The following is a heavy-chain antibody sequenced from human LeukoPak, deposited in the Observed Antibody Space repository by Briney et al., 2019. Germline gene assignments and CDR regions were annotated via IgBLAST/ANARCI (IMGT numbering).Heavy chain of an antibody. D-gene: IGHD1-26*01. J-gene: IGHJ6*03. CDR2: IYTSGST. CDR1: GGSISSGIYY. V-gene: IGHV4-61*02. CDR3: ARQSGSYGVYYYYMDV. Sequence: SETLSLTCTVSGGSISSGIYYWSWIRQPAGKGLEWIGRIYTSGSTNYNPSLKSRVTISVDTSKNQFSLKLSFVTAADTAVYYCARQSGSYGVYYYYMDVWGKGTTVTISS.